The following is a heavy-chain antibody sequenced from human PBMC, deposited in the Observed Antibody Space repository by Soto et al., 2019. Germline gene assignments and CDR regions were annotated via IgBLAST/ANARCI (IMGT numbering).Heavy chain of an antibody. Sequence: GGSLRLVCAASGFTFSNAWTRWVRQAPGKGLEWVGRIKRKHDGGTTDYGAPWKGRFTNSRDDSENTLYMQMDSVKTEDTAVYYCTTASRPPXYYYDSSGYPTSYYFDYWGQGTLVTVSS. J-gene: IGHJ4*02. D-gene: IGHD3-22*01. CDR2: IKRKHDGGTT. CDR1: GFTFSNAW. V-gene: IGHV3-15*01. CDR3: TTASRPPXYYYDSSGYPTSYYFDY.